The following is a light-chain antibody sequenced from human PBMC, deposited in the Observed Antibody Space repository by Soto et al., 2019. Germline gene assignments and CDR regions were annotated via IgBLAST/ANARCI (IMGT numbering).Light chain of an antibody. CDR2: AAS. V-gene: IGKV1-9*01. Sequence: DIQLTQSPSFLSASVGDRVTITCRAGQGISNYLAWYQQKPGRAPKLLIYAASTLQTGVPSRFSGRGSGTEFTLTISSLQPEDFATYYCQQLNRYPFTFGPGTKVDIK. CDR3: QQLNRYPFT. J-gene: IGKJ3*01. CDR1: QGISNY.